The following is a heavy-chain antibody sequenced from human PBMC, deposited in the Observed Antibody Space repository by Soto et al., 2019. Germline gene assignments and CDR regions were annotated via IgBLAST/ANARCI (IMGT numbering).Heavy chain of an antibody. D-gene: IGHD7-27*01. V-gene: IGHV4-30-4*01. CDR3: VREGLGMVGFDV. CDR2: IYSSGAT. CDR1: GGPISGYY. J-gene: IGHJ4*02. Sequence: SETLSLTCTVSGGPISGYYWNWVRQSSGKGLEWIGYIYSSGATYYNPSLESRATISLDTSNSQFSLRVTSLTPADTAVYYCVREGLGMVGFDVWGQGVQVTVSS.